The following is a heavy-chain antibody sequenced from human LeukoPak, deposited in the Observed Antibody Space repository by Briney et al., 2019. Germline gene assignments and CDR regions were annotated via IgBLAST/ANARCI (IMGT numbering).Heavy chain of an antibody. CDR2: ISYDGSNK. CDR3: ASHSGSYLGYFDY. V-gene: IGHV3-30-3*01. J-gene: IGHJ4*02. CDR1: GFTFSSYA. D-gene: IGHD1-26*01. Sequence: PGRSLRLSCAASGFTFSSYAMHWVRQAPGKGLEWVAVISYDGSNKCYADSVKGRFTISRDNSKNTLYLQMNSLRAEDTAVYYCASHSGSYLGYFDYWGQGTLVTVSS.